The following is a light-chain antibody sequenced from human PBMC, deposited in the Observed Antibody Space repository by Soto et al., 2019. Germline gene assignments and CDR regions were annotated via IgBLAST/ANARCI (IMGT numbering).Light chain of an antibody. Sequence: EIVLQQSPGTLSLFPGERTTVSCMSTQSVNSDDLAWYQQKPGQAPRLLIYIASRRATGIPARFSGGGSGTDFTLTINRLEPEDFAVYDWQQYGTSPWNFGQGTKVDSK. CDR1: QSVNSDD. J-gene: IGKJ1*01. CDR2: IAS. CDR3: QQYGTSPWN. V-gene: IGKV3-20*01.